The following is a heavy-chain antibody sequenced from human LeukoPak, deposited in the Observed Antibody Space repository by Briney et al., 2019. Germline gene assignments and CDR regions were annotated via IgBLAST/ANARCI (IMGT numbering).Heavy chain of an antibody. D-gene: IGHD5-18*01. Sequence: ASVKVSCKASGGTFSSYAISWVRQAPGQGLDWMGGIIPIFGTANYAQKFQGRVTITADESTSTAYMELSSLRSEDTAVYYCARGYSYGYFAYWGQGTLVTVSS. V-gene: IGHV1-69*13. CDR2: IIPIFGTA. CDR1: GGTFSSYA. J-gene: IGHJ4*02. CDR3: ARGYSYGYFAY.